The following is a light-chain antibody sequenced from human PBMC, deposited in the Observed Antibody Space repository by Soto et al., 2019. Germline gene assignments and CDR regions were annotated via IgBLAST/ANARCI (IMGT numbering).Light chain of an antibody. Sequence: DIVMTQSPDSLTVSLGERATINCKSSQSVLYNSNNKNYLAWYQQKPGQPPKLLIYWASTRESGVPDRFSGSGSGTDFTLTISSLQAEDVAVYYCLQYYSVPFTFGPGTKVDIK. J-gene: IGKJ3*01. CDR3: LQYYSVPFT. V-gene: IGKV4-1*01. CDR1: QSVLYNSNNKNY. CDR2: WAS.